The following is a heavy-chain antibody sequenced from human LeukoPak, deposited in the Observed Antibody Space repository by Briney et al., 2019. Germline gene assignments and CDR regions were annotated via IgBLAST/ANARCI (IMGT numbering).Heavy chain of an antibody. D-gene: IGHD6-19*01. CDR2: IYHSGST. J-gene: IGHJ4*02. Sequence: SETLSLTCAVSGGSISSSNWWSWVRQPPGKGLEWIGEIYHSGSTNYNPSLKSRVTISVDKSKNQFSLKLSSVTAADTAVYYCATAPLNGYSSGWYSFDYWGQGTLATVSS. V-gene: IGHV4-4*02. CDR1: GGSISSSNW. CDR3: ATAPLNGYSSGWYSFDY.